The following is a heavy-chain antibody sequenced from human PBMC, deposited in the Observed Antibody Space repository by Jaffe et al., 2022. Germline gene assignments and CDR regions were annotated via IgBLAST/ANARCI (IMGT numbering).Heavy chain of an antibody. Sequence: QLQLQESGPGLVKPSETLSLTCTVSGGSISITTYYWGWIRQPPGKGPEWIGSIHYGGSTHLNPSLKSRLTISVDTSKNQFSLKLISVTAADTAVYYCARHTKYYDILTGYFPVSQFDYWGQGTLVTVSS. D-gene: IGHD3-9*01. CDR3: ARHTKYYDILTGYFPVSQFDY. CDR2: IHYGGST. V-gene: IGHV4-39*01. CDR1: GGSISITTYY. J-gene: IGHJ4*02.